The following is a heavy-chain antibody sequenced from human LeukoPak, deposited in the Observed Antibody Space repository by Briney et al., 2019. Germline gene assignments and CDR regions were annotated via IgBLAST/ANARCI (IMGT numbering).Heavy chain of an antibody. V-gene: IGHV4-34*01. Sequence: PSETLSLTCAVYGGSFSGYYWSWIRQPPGKGLEWIGEINHSGSTNYNPPLKSRVTISVDTSKNQFSLKLSSVTAADTAMYYCARDYFKDYWGQGTLVTVSS. CDR1: GGSFSGYY. D-gene: IGHD2/OR15-2a*01. J-gene: IGHJ4*02. CDR2: INHSGST. CDR3: ARDYFKDY.